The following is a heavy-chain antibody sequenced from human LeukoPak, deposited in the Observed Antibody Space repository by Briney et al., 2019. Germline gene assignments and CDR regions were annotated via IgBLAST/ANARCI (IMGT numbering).Heavy chain of an antibody. Sequence: GRSLRLSCAASGFTFDDYAMHRVRQAPGKGLEWVSGISWNSGSIGYADSVKGRFTISRDNAKNSLYLQMNSLRAEDTALYYCAKMGYGSSSGNYFDYWGQGTLVTVSS. CDR2: ISWNSGSI. J-gene: IGHJ4*02. D-gene: IGHD6-6*01. V-gene: IGHV3-9*01. CDR3: AKMGYGSSSGNYFDY. CDR1: GFTFDDYA.